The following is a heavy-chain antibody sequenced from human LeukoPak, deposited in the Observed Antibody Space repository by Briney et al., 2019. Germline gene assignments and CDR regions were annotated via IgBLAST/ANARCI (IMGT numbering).Heavy chain of an antibody. J-gene: IGHJ6*03. Sequence: VASVKVSCKAPGFTFTSSAMQWVRQARGQRLEWIGWIVVGSGNTNYAQKFQERVTITRDMSTSTAYMELSSLRSEDTAVYYCAAGPWTQGYYYMDVWGKGTTVTIS. CDR3: AAGPWTQGYYYMDV. CDR2: IVVGSGNT. CDR1: GFTFTSSA. D-gene: IGHD1-1*01. V-gene: IGHV1-58*02.